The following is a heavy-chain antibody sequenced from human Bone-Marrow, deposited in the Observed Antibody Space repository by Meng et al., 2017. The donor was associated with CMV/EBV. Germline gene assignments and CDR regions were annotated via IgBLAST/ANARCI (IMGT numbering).Heavy chain of an antibody. Sequence: SETLSLTCTVSGGSISSSSYYWGWIRQPPGEGLEWIGSIYYSGSTYYNPSLKSRVTISVETSKNQFSLKLSSVTAADTAVYYCARQAGTVVGATGYLDYWGQGTLVTVSS. V-gene: IGHV4-39*01. CDR3: ARQAGTVVGATGYLDY. D-gene: IGHD1-26*01. CDR1: GGSISSSSYY. CDR2: IYYSGST. J-gene: IGHJ4*02.